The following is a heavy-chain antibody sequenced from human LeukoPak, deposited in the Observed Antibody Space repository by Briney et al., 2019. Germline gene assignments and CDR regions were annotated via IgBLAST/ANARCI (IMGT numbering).Heavy chain of an antibody. J-gene: IGHJ4*02. CDR1: GGSISSGGYY. D-gene: IGHD3-9*01. CDR2: IYYSGST. CDR3: ARVGYDILTGYYHAAYHFDY. V-gene: IGHV4-31*03. Sequence: SQTLSLTCTVSGGSISSGGYYWSWIRQHPGKGLEWIGYIYYSGSTYYNPSLKSRVTISVDTSKNQFSLKLSSVTAADTAVYYCARVGYDILTGYYHAAYHFDYWGQGTLVTVSS.